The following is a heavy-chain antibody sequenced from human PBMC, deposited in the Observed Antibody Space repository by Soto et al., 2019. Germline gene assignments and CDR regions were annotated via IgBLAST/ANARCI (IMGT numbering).Heavy chain of an antibody. D-gene: IGHD5-12*01. CDR3: ARGGSLEMATLQGIW. CDR1: GYTFTGYY. J-gene: IGHJ4*02. CDR2: INPNSGGT. Sequence: QVQLVQSGAEVKKPGASVKVSCKASGYTFTGYYMHWVRQAPGQGLEWMGWINPNSGGTNYAQKFQGLVTMTRDTYISTAYMELSRLRSDDTAVYYCARGGSLEMATLQGIWWGQGTLVTVSS. V-gene: IGHV1-2*04.